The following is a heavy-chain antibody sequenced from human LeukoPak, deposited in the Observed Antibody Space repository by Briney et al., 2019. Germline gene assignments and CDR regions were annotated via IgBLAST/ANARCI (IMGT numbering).Heavy chain of an antibody. CDR2: INPSGGST. CDR1: GYTFTSYY. V-gene: IGHV1-46*01. J-gene: IGHJ4*02. Sequence: ASVKVSCKASGYTFTSYYMHWVRQAPGQGLEWMGIINPSGGSTSYAQKFQGRVTMTRDTSTSIVYMELSSLRSEDTAVYYCARVWVQLWFDYWGQGTLVTVSS. D-gene: IGHD5-18*01. CDR3: ARVWVQLWFDY.